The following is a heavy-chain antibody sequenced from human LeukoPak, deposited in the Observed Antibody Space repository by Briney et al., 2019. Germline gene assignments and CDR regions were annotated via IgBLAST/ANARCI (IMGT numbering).Heavy chain of an antibody. CDR3: ARDSSGSSDNWFDP. V-gene: IGHV1-18*01. J-gene: IGHJ5*02. Sequence: ASVKVSCKASGYTFTSYGISWVRQAPGQGLEWMGWISAYNGNTNYAQKLQGRVTMTTDTSTSTAYMELSRLRSDDTAVYYCARDSSGSSDNWFDPWGQGTLVTVSS. CDR2: ISAYNGNT. D-gene: IGHD6-19*01. CDR1: GYTFTSYG.